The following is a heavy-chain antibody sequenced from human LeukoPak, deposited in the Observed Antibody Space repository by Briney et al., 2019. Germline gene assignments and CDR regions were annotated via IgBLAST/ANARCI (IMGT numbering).Heavy chain of an antibody. J-gene: IGHJ4*02. CDR2: LYTSGST. CDR3: ARDSGVATNLDY. V-gene: IGHV4-4*07. CDR1: GASISSNY. Sequence: SETLSLTCTVSGASISSNYWSWIRQPAGKGLEWIGRLYTSGSTNYNPSLRSRVTISVDKSKNQFSLKWSSVTAADTALYYCARDSGVATNLDYWGQGTLVTVSS. D-gene: IGHD5-24*01.